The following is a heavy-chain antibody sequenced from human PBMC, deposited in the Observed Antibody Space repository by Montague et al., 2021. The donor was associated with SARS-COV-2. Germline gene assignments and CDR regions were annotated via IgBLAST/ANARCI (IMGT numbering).Heavy chain of an antibody. V-gene: IGHV3-7*01. CDR1: GFTFSSYW. J-gene: IGHJ5*02. Sequence: SRILSLSASGFTFSSYWMSWVRQAPGKGLEWVANIKQDGSEKYYVDSVKGRFTISRDNAKNSLYLQMNSLRAEDTAVYYCASELGLFDPWGQGTLVTVSS. CDR2: IKQDGSEK. CDR3: ASELGLFDP.